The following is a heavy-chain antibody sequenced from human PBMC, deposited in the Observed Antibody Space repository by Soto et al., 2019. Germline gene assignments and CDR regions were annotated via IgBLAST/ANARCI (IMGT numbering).Heavy chain of an antibody. Sequence: QVHLVQSGAEVKKPGASVKVSCKASGYTFTSYGITWVRQAPGQGLEWMGWISAHNGNTDYAQKLQGRVIVTRDTSTSTAYMEPRSLISDATAVYYSARGRYGDYWGQGDVVTGPS. D-gene: IGHD1-1*01. V-gene: IGHV1-18*01. CDR1: GYTFTSYG. J-gene: IGHJ4*02. CDR2: ISAHNGNT. CDR3: ARGRYGDY.